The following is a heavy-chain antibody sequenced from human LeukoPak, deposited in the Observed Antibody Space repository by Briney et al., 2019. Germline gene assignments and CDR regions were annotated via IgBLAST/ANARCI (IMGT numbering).Heavy chain of an antibody. CDR2: ISFDGSTI. CDR1: GFTFSRYA. V-gene: IGHV3-30*09. D-gene: IGHD3-10*01. Sequence: PGKSLRLSCAASGFTFSRYAMHWVRQAPGKGLEWVAFISFDGSTIHYTDSVKGRLAISRDNSKNTLSLQMNNLRAADTAVYYCARTLMNRGVFDYWGQRTLVTVSS. CDR3: ARTLMNRGVFDY. J-gene: IGHJ4*02.